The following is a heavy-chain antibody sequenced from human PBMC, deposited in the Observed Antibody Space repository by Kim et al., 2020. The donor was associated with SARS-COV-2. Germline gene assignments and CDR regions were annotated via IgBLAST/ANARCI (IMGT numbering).Heavy chain of an antibody. V-gene: IGHV4-34*01. CDR2: INHSGST. CDR3: ARGMDTAMVRNWFDP. D-gene: IGHD5-18*01. Sequence: SETLSLTCAVSCWSFSGYYWSWIRQPPGKGLEWIGEINHSGSTNYNPSLNSRVTISVDTSKNQFSLKLSSVTAADTAVYYCARGMDTAMVRNWFDPWGQGTLLTVSS. J-gene: IGHJ5*02. CDR1: CWSFSGYY.